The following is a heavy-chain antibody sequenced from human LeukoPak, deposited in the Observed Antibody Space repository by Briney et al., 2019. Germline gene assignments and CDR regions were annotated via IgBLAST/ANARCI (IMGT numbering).Heavy chain of an antibody. Sequence: PSETLSLTCTVSGGSISSSSYYWGWIRQPPGKGLEWIGSIYYSGSTYYNPSLKSRVTIPVDTSRNQFSLRLSPLTAADPAVFDCATSRDFCYSRTSFPYDFDYGGQGTLITVS. CDR1: GGSISSSSYY. CDR3: ATSRDFCYSRTSFPYDFDY. D-gene: IGHD6-13*01. V-gene: IGHV4-39*01. J-gene: IGHJ4*02. CDR2: IYYSGST.